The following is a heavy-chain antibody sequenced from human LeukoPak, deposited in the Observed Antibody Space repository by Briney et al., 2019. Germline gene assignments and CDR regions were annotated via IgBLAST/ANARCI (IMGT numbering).Heavy chain of an antibody. CDR3: ARVKRRRLGGSYYGFDY. V-gene: IGHV4-4*07. D-gene: IGHD1-26*01. CDR1: GGSISSYY. J-gene: IGHJ4*02. CDR2: IYTSGST. Sequence: SETLSLTCTVSGGSISSYYWSWIRQPAGKGLEWIGRIYTSGSTNYNPSLKSRVTMSVDTSKNQFSLKLSSVTAADTAVYYCARVKRRRLGGSYYGFDYWGQGTLVTVSS.